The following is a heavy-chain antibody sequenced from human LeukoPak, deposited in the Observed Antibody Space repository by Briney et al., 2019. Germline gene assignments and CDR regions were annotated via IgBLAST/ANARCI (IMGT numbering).Heavy chain of an antibody. J-gene: IGHJ5*02. V-gene: IGHV4-61*02. CDR3: ARGGIAAAGTVVGGRGHMFNWFDP. CDR1: GGSISSGSYY. D-gene: IGHD6-13*01. Sequence: PSQTLSLTCTVSGGSISSGSYYWSWIRQPAGKGLEWIGRIYTSGSTYYNPSLKSRVTISVDTSKNQFSLKLSSVTAADTAVYYCARGGIAAAGTVVGGRGHMFNWFDPWGQGTLVTVSS. CDR2: IYTSGST.